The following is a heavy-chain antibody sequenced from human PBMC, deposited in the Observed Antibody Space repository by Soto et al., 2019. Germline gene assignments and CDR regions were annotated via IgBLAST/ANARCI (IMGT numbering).Heavy chain of an antibody. Sequence: GGSLRLSCTASGFTFGDYAMSWFRQAPGKGLEWVGFIRSKAYGGTTEYAASVKGRFTISRDDSKSIAYLQMNSLKTEDTAVYYCTRDPGEYYYGSGSYAVWGQGTTVTVSS. V-gene: IGHV3-49*03. CDR3: TRDPGEYYYGSGSYAV. D-gene: IGHD3-10*01. CDR1: GFTFGDYA. CDR2: IRSKAYGGTT. J-gene: IGHJ6*02.